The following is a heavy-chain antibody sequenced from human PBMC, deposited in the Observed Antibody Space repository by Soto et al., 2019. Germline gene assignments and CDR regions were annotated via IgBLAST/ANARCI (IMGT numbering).Heavy chain of an antibody. CDR1: GFTVSTNY. D-gene: IGHD3-10*01. J-gene: IGHJ4*02. CDR3: ARGLYYYGSGSYFDY. V-gene: IGHV3-53*02. Sequence: EVQLVETGGGLIQPGGSLRLSCAVSGFTVSTNYMSWVRQAPGKGPEWVSVIYSDGDTYYADSVKGRFTISRGTSRNTLYLQVNSLRAEDTAVYYCARGLYYYGSGSYFDYWGQGTLVTVSS. CDR2: IYSDGDT.